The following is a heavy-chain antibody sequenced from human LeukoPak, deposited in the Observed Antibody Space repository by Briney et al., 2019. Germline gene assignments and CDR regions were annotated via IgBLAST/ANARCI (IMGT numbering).Heavy chain of an antibody. V-gene: IGHV4-4*07. CDR2: IYADKTT. CDR3: ARTTMVRGTYYMDV. Sequence: SETLSLTCSVSGGSFSTYYWSWIRQPAGKGLEWIGHIYADKTTDYNPSLKSRVTMSIDTSKNQFSLKLSSVTAADTAVYYCARTTMVRGTYYMDVWGKGTTVTISS. D-gene: IGHD3-10*01. CDR1: GGSFSTYY. J-gene: IGHJ6*03.